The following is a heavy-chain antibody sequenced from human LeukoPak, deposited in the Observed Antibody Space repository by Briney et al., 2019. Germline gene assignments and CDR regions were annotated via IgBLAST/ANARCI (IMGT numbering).Heavy chain of an antibody. CDR1: GKTLTELS. V-gene: IGHV1-24*01. Sequence: ASVKVSCKVSGKTLTELSMYWVRQAPGKGLEWMVRFDPEDGEPIYGQKFQGRITLTEDTSTDTAYMELSSLRSEDTAVYYCTTDPTYYPDSSGYLVYWGQGTLVTVSS. CDR3: TTDPTYYPDSSGYLVY. J-gene: IGHJ4*02. D-gene: IGHD3-22*01. CDR2: FDPEDGEP.